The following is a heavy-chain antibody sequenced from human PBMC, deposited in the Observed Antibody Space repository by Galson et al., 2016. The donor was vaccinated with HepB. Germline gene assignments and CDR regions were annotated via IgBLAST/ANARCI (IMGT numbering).Heavy chain of an antibody. CDR2: ISYDGSHT. CDR1: GFDFSSHG. V-gene: IGHV3-30*03. Sequence: SLRLSCATSGFDFSSHGLHWVRQAPGMGLQWVAVISYDGSHTFYADSVKGRFTISRDNSNNSLYLQMTSLRPEDTAMYYCARDWGFCGGVTCNRLDYWGQGALVTVSS. CDR3: ARDWGFCGGVTCNRLDY. D-gene: IGHD2-21*01. J-gene: IGHJ4*02.